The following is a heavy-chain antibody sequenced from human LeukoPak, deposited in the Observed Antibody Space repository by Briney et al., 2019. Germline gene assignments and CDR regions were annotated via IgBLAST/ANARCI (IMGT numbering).Heavy chain of an antibody. V-gene: IGHV1-2*02. D-gene: IGHD3-10*01. J-gene: IGHJ4*02. CDR3: ARRASPYGSGTPGFDY. Sequence: ASVKVSCKTSGYVFINYYIHWVRLAPGQGLQWMGWINPKSGATNYAQSFQGRVALTTDTSISTAYMELSGLRSDDTAVYYCARRASPYGSGTPGFDYWGQGTLVTVSS. CDR1: GYVFINYY. CDR2: INPKSGAT.